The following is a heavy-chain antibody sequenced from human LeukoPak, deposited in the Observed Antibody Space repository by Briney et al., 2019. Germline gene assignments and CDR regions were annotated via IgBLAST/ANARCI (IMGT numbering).Heavy chain of an antibody. CDR1: GFTFSDYY. Sequence: GGSLRLSCAASGFTFSDYYMTWIRQAPGKGLERVSYIGGSGPTIYYADSVEGRFTVSRDNAKNSLHLQMNSLRAEDTAVYYCARDRSGYYHGLDYWGQGILVTVSS. J-gene: IGHJ4*02. D-gene: IGHD3-22*01. V-gene: IGHV3-11*01. CDR3: ARDRSGYYHGLDY. CDR2: IGGSGPTI.